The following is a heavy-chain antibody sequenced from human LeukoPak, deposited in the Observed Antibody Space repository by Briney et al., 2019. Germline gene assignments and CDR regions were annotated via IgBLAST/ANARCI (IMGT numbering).Heavy chain of an antibody. J-gene: IGHJ4*02. D-gene: IGHD1-26*01. V-gene: IGHV4-34*01. CDR3: ARRRSVGATTDY. Sequence: SETLSLTCAVYGGSVSGYYWSWIRQPPGKGLEWIGEINHSGSTNYNPSLKSRVTISVDTSKNQFSLKLSSVTAADTAVYYCARRRSVGATTDYWGQGTLVTVSS. CDR1: GGSVSGYY. CDR2: INHSGST.